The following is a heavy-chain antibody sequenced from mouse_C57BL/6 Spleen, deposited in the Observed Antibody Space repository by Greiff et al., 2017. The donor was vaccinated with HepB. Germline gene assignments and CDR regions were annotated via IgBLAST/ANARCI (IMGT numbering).Heavy chain of an antibody. CDR2: INPNNGGT. J-gene: IGHJ3*01. CDR3: ARSPYGNYEGFAY. V-gene: IGHV1-22*01. Sequence: VQLKESGPELVKPGASVKMSCKASGYTFTDYNMHWVKQSHGKSLEWIGYINPNNGGTSYNQKFKGKATLTVNKASSTAYMELRSLTSEDSAGYYCARSPYGNYEGFAYWGQGTLVTVSA. D-gene: IGHD2-1*01. CDR1: GYTFTDYN.